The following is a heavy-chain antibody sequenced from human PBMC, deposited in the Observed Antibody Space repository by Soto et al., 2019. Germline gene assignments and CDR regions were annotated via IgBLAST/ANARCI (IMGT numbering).Heavy chain of an antibody. CDR1: GFTFSSYS. Sequence: EVQLVESGGGLVKPGGSLRLSCAASGFTFSSYSMNWVRQAPGKGLEWVSSISSSSSSYIYYADSVKGRFTISRDNAKNSLYLQMNSLRAEDTAVYYCARDGTGGNPWYWGQGTLVTVSS. D-gene: IGHD2-15*01. J-gene: IGHJ4*02. CDR3: ARDGTGGNPWY. CDR2: ISSSSSSYI. V-gene: IGHV3-21*01.